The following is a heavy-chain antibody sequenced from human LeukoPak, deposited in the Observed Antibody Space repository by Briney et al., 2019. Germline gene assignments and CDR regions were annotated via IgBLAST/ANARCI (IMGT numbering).Heavy chain of an antibody. J-gene: IGHJ5*02. Sequence: GRSLRLXCTASGFTFGDYAMSWVRQAPGKGLEWVGFIRSKAYGVTTEYAASVKGRFTISRDDSKSIAYLQMNSLKTEDTAVYYCTRVYYDFWSGYYAGIGFDPWGQGTLVTVSS. CDR1: GFTFGDYA. CDR3: TRVYYDFWSGYYAGIGFDP. V-gene: IGHV3-49*04. D-gene: IGHD3-3*01. CDR2: IRSKAYGVTT.